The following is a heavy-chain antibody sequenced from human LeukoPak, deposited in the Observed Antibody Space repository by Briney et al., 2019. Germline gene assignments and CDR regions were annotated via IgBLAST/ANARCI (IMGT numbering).Heavy chain of an antibody. V-gene: IGHV4-30-4*07. CDR1: GVSISRGGYS. J-gene: IGHJ5*02. Sequence: SETLSLTCAVSGVSISRGGYSWSWIRQPPGKGLEWIGYIYHSGSTNYNPSLKIRLTISVDTSNNQFSPRLSSVTAADTAVYYCARGRYSSGWFKEKTWFDPWGKGTLVTVSS. D-gene: IGHD6-19*01. CDR2: IYHSGST. CDR3: ARGRYSSGWFKEKTWFDP.